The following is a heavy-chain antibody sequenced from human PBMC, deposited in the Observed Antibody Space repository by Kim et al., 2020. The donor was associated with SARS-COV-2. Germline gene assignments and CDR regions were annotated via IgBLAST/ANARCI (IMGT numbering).Heavy chain of an antibody. J-gene: IGHJ4*01. V-gene: IGHV3-7*03. Sequence: GGSLRLSCAASGFTFSSYWMTWVRQAPGKGLEWVANIKGDGSEIHYVDSVKGRFTISRDNARNSVHLQMNSLRAEDTDVYYCARSREPFVEILILKYWG. CDR1: GFTFSSYW. CDR2: IKGDGSEI. CDR3: ARSREPFVEILILKY. D-gene: IGHD1-26*01.